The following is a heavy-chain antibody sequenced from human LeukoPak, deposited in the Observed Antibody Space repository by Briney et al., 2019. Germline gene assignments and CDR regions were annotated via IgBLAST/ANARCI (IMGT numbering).Heavy chain of an antibody. D-gene: IGHD3-10*01. CDR2: IYSGGST. CDR1: GFTVSSNY. J-gene: IGHJ1*01. Sequence: PGGSLRLSCAASGFTVSSNYMSWVRQAPGKGLEWVSVIYSGGSTYYADSVKGRFTISRDNSKNTLYLQMNSLRAEDTAVYYCAKVVGYYYGSGSYPGDWGQGTLVTVSS. CDR3: AKVVGYYYGSGSYPGD. V-gene: IGHV3-53*01.